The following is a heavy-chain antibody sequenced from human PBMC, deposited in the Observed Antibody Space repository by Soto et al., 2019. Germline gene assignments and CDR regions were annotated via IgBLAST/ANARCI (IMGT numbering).Heavy chain of an antibody. CDR1: NGSITSGNW. V-gene: IGHV4-4*02. D-gene: IGHD3-16*01. CDR3: ARVWGALAPIAGWFGP. CDR2: IYQTGST. Sequence: QVQLQESGPGLVKPSGTLSLTCAVSNGSITSGNWWSWVRQPPGKGLEWIGDIYQTGSTNYNPSLRSRVIISVDKSKNNFSLSRSSVTAAATAVYFCARVWGALAPIAGWFGPWGRGILVTVSS. J-gene: IGHJ5*02.